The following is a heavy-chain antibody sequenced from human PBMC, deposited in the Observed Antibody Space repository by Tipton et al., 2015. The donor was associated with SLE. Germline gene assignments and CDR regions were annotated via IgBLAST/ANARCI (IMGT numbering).Heavy chain of an antibody. V-gene: IGHV3-11*01. D-gene: IGHD3-3*01. CDR1: GFTFSDYY. Sequence: SLRLSCAASGFTFSDYYMSWIRQAPGKGLEWLSYISSSGTSISYADSVKGRFTISRDNAKNSLYLQMNSLRVEDTAVYYCARDRFWSGYYGWFDPWGQGTLVSVSS. J-gene: IGHJ5*02. CDR2: ISSSGTSI. CDR3: ARDRFWSGYYGWFDP.